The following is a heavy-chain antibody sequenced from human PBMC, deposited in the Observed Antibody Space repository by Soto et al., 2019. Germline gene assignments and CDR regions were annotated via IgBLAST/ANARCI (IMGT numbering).Heavy chain of an antibody. J-gene: IGHJ4*02. CDR3: AKKGGFSHVMHADYFDF. V-gene: IGHV1-45*01. D-gene: IGHD6-25*01. CDR2: ITPFNGNT. CDR1: GYTFTYRY. Sequence: SVKVSCKASGYTFTYRYLHWVRQAPGQALEWMGWITPFNGNTNYAQKFQERVTFSRDTSANTAYMELYSLTSDDTAVYYCAKKGGFSHVMHADYFDFWGQGTLVTVSS.